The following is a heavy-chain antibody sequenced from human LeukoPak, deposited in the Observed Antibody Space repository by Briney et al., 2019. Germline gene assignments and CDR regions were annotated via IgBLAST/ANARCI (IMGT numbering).Heavy chain of an antibody. J-gene: IGHJ4*02. CDR1: GGTFSSYA. CDR2: IIPIFGTA. D-gene: IGHD2-15*01. CDR3: AREGGDIVVVVAAKGGYYFDY. V-gene: IGHV1-69*13. Sequence: SVKVSCKASGGTFSSYAISWVRQAPGQGLERMGGIIPIFGTANYAQKFQGRVTITADESTSTAYMELSSMRSEDTAVYYCAREGGDIVVVVAAKGGYYFDYWGQGTLVTVSS.